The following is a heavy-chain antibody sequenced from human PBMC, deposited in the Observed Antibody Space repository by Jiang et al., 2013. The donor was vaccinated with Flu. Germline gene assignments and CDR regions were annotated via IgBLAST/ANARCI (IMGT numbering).Heavy chain of an antibody. J-gene: IGHJ6*02. Sequence: GLLKPSETLSLTCAVYGGSFSGYYWSWIRQPPGKGLEWIGEINHSGSTNYNPSLKSRVTISVDTSKNQFSLKLSSVTAADTAVYYCATSIAVAGIAYYYGMDVWGQGTTVTVSS. CDR2: INHSGST. D-gene: IGHD6-19*01. V-gene: IGHV4-34*01. CDR1: GGSFSGYY. CDR3: ATSIAVAGIAYYYGMDV.